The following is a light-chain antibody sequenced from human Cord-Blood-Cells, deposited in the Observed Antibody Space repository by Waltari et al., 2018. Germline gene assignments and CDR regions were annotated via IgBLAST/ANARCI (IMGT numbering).Light chain of an antibody. Sequence: QSALTQPASVSGSPGQSITISCTGTSSDVGGYNYVSWYQQHPGKAPKPLIYDVSKRPSGVFNRFSGSKSGNTASLTISGLQAEDEADYYCSSYTGSSTWVFGGGTKLTVL. CDR2: DVS. J-gene: IGLJ3*02. V-gene: IGLV2-14*01. CDR3: SSYTGSSTWV. CDR1: SSDVGGYNY.